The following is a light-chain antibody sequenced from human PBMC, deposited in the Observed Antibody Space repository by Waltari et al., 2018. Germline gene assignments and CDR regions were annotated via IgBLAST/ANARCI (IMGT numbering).Light chain of an antibody. CDR3: QQYDNWPRT. CDR2: GSA. V-gene: IGKV3-15*01. J-gene: IGKJ1*01. CDR1: ESVRGN. Sequence: EIVMTQSPTKMSVSIGERGTLSCRASESVRGNVAWYLQKPGQSPSLLLYGSATRATGIPARFNGSGSGTDFTLTISSLQPEDIGIYYGQQYDNWPRTFGQGTRMEIK.